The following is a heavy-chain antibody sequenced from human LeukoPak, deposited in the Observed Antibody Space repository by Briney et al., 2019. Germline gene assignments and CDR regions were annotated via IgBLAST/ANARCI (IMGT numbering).Heavy chain of an antibody. J-gene: IGHJ3*01. D-gene: IGHD5-24*01. V-gene: IGHV3-23*01. CDR3: AKDIQLST. CDR1: GFTFSSYA. Sequence: GGSLRLSCAASGFTFSSYALSWVRQAPGKGLEWVSLIGPVGDSPFYADSVKGRFTISRDNSKNTLSLQMNSLRVEDTAIYYCAKDIQLSTWGLGTMVTVSS. CDR2: IGPVGDSP.